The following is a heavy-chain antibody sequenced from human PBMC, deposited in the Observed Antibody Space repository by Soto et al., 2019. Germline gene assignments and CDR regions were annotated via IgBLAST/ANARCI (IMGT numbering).Heavy chain of an antibody. Sequence: LRLSCAASGFTFSSYSMNWVRQAPGKGLEWVSSISSSSSYIYYADSVKGRFTISRDNAKNSLYLQMNSLRAEDTAVYYCARTRSDWNYVPSEFWGQGTLVTVSS. CDR3: ARTRSDWNYVPSEF. CDR1: GFTFSSYS. J-gene: IGHJ4*02. V-gene: IGHV3-21*01. CDR2: ISSSSSYI. D-gene: IGHD1-7*01.